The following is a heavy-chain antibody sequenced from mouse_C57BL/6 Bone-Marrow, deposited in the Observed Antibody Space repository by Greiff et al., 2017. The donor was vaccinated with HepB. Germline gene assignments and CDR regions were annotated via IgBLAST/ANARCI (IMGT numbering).Heavy chain of an antibody. CDR2: ISYDGSN. V-gene: IGHV3-6*01. CDR1: GYSITSGYY. CDR3: ARGSNYVGAWFAY. J-gene: IGHJ3*01. Sequence: VQLVESGPGLVKPSQSLSLTCSVTGYSITSGYYWNWIRQFPGNKLEWMGYISYDGSNNYNPSLKNRISITRDTSKNQFFLKLNSVTTEDTATYYCARGSNYVGAWFAYWGQGTLVTVSA. D-gene: IGHD2-5*01.